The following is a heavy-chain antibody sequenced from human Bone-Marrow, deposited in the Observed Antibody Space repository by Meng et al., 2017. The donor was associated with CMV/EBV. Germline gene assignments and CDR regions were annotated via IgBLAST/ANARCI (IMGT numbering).Heavy chain of an antibody. CDR3: ARDLWEICGAVTDRDDHYGKDV. CDR1: GYTFTSYD. V-gene: IGHV1-18*01. D-gene: IGHD3-3*01. J-gene: IGHJ6*02. Sequence: ASVKVSCKASGYTFTSYDISWVRQAPGQGLEWMGWISPYNGNTNYAQKLQGRVTMTTDTSTSTAYMELRSLRSDDTAVYYCARDLWEICGAVTDRDDHYGKDVWGQGTTVTVSS. CDR2: ISPYNGNT.